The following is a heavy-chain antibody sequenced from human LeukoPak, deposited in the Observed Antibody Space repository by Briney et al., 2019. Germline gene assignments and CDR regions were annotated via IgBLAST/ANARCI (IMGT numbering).Heavy chain of an antibody. CDR1: GYTFTGYY. J-gene: IGHJ4*02. V-gene: IGHV1-2*02. CDR2: INPNSGGT. Sequence: ASVKVSCKASGYTFTGYYMHWVRQAPGQGLEWMGWINPNSGGTNYAQKFQGRVTMTRDTSISTAYMELNRLRSDDTAVYYCAREIGYDSSVYYYYWGQGTLVTVSS. CDR3: AREIGYDSSVYYYY. D-gene: IGHD3-22*01.